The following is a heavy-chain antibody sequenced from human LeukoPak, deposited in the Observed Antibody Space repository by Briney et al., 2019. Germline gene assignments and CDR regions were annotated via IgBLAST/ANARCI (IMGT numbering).Heavy chain of an antibody. J-gene: IGHJ4*02. D-gene: IGHD1-26*01. V-gene: IGHV3-23*01. CDR3: ATGGGSLRFDY. CDR2: ISGSGGNT. Sequence: GGTLRLSCAASGFTFSSYGMSWVRQAPGKGLEWVSVISGSGGNTDYADSVKGRFTISRDNAKKSLYLQMNSLRAEDTAVYYCATGGGSLRFDYWGQGTLVTVSS. CDR1: GFTFSSYG.